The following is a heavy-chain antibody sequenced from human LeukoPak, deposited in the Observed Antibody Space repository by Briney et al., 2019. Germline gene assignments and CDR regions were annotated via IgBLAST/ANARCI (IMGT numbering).Heavy chain of an antibody. J-gene: IGHJ4*02. V-gene: IGHV3-53*01. Sequence: GSLRLSCAASGITVSSNFMSWVRQAPGKGLEWVSMIYADGTTHYTDSVKGRFAISRDNAKNSLYLQMNSLRAEDTAVYYCARGQRWLQSGDFDYWGQGTLVTVSS. CDR1: GITVSSNF. CDR2: IYADGTT. CDR3: ARGQRWLQSGDFDY. D-gene: IGHD5-24*01.